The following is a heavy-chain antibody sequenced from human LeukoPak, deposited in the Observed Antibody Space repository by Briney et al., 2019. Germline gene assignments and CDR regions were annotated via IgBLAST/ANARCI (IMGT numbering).Heavy chain of an antibody. CDR3: ASLGSAAAGPYYYYYYGMDD. D-gene: IGHD6-13*01. J-gene: IGHJ6*02. V-gene: IGHV4-34*01. Sequence: SETLSLTCAVYAGSFSGYYWSWIRQPPGKGLEWIGEFNHSGSTNYNPSLKSRVTISVDTSKNQFSLKLSSVTAADTAVYYCASLGSAAAGPYYYYYYGMDDWGQGTTVTVSS. CDR2: FNHSGST. CDR1: AGSFSGYY.